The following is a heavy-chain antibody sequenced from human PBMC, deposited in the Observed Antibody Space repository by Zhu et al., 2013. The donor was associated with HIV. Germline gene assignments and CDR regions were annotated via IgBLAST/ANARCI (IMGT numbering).Heavy chain of an antibody. Sequence: VQLVESGGGLVQPGGSLRLSCAASGFPFSSYTINWVRQAPGKGLEWLSYITRISRTIYYADSVKGRFTISRDNAKNSLYLQMNSLRADDTAVYYCARDQGPSMKGLYYYYMDVWGRGTTVTVSS. J-gene: IGHJ6*03. CDR3: ARDQGPSMKGLYYYYMDV. CDR1: GFPFSSYT. V-gene: IGHV3-48*04. CDR2: ITRISRTI. D-gene: IGHD5-12*01.